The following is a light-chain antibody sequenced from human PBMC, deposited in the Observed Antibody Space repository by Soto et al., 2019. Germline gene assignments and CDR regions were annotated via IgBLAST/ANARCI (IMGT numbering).Light chain of an antibody. CDR3: QQSYSTLA. Sequence: DIQMTQSPSSLSASVGDRVTITCRASQSISSYLNWYQQKPGKAPNFLIYAASNLQSGVPSRFSGSGSGTEFTLTISSLQPEDFGTYYCQQSYSTLAFGPGTKVDIK. CDR1: QSISSY. CDR2: AAS. V-gene: IGKV1-39*01. J-gene: IGKJ3*01.